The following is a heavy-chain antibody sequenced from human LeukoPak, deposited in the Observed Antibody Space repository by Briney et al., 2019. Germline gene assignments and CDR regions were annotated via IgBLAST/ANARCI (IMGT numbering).Heavy chain of an antibody. CDR2: FDPEDGET. CDR3: ATDFNTAMALDY. J-gene: IGHJ4*02. Sequence: ASVKVSCKVSGYTLTELSMHWVRQAPGKGLEWMGGFDPEDGETTYAQKFQGRVTMTEDTSTDTAYMELSSLRSEDTAVYYCATDFNTAMALDYWGQGTLVTVSS. CDR1: GYTLTELS. D-gene: IGHD5-18*01. V-gene: IGHV1-24*01.